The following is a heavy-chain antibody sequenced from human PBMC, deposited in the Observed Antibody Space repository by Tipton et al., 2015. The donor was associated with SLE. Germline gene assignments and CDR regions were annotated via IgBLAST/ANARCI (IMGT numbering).Heavy chain of an antibody. D-gene: IGHD2-8*01. Sequence: VQLVQSGAEVKKPGESLKISCGGSGYTFTSHWIAWVRQMPGKGLEWMGIIHPSDSETRYSPSFQGQVTMSADRSISTAYLQWSSLKASDCAMYYCARYGGYCDNIVCFAAYFDLWGQGTLVSVSS. CDR3: ARYGGYCDNIVCFAAYFDL. CDR2: IHPSDSET. V-gene: IGHV5-51*03. J-gene: IGHJ4*02. CDR1: GYTFTSHW.